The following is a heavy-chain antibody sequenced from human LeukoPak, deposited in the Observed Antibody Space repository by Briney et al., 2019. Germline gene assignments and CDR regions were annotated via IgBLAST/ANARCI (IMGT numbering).Heavy chain of an antibody. CDR2: IYSDNT. J-gene: IGHJ4*02. CDR1: GFTVSSNS. Sequence: GGSLRLSCTVSGFTVSSNSMSWVRQAPGKGLEWVSFIYSDNTHYSDSVKGRFTISRDNSKNTLYLQMNSLRAEDTAVYYCAKDAWFGELTGRLDYWGQGTLVTVSS. D-gene: IGHD3-10*01. CDR3: AKDAWFGELTGRLDY. V-gene: IGHV3-66*03.